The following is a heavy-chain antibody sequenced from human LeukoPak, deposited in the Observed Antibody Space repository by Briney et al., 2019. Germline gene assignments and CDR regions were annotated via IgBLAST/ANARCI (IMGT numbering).Heavy chain of an antibody. CDR3: ARTPFGDTAMVTVAFDI. Sequence: ASVKVSCKASGGTFSSYAISWVRQAPGQGLEWMGWISAYNGNTNYAQKLQGRVTMTTDTSTSTAYMELRSLRSDDTAVYYCARTPFGDTAMVTVAFDIWGQGTMVTVSS. D-gene: IGHD5-18*01. V-gene: IGHV1-18*01. CDR2: ISAYNGNT. CDR1: GGTFSSYA. J-gene: IGHJ3*02.